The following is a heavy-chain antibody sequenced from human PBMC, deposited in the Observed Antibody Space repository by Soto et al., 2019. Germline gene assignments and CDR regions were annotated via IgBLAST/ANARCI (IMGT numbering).Heavy chain of an antibody. CDR3: ARDESMTTLTPGGMYX. CDR1: GFTFSSYA. Sequence: GGSLRLSCAASGFTFSSYAMHWVRQAPGKGLEWVSVISYDGSNKYYADYVKVRFTISIDNSKNTLYLQMNSLRAEDTAVYYCARDESMTTLTPGGMYXWGQGTTVTVS. CDR2: ISYDGSNK. D-gene: IGHD4-17*01. J-gene: IGHJ6*02. V-gene: IGHV3-30-3*01.